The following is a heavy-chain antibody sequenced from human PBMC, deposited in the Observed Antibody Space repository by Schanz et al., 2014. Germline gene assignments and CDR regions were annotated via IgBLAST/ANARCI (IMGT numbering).Heavy chain of an antibody. J-gene: IGHJ4*02. Sequence: QVQLVQSWAEVKGPGASVKVSCKASGYTFTSYGISWVRQAPGQRLEWMGWINAGTGNTEYSQKFQGRVTITRDTLASTAYMEVSSLRSEDTAVYYCARSGSSNWYFFDYWGQGTLVTVSS. CDR2: INAGTGNT. D-gene: IGHD6-13*01. V-gene: IGHV1-3*01. CDR1: GYTFTSYG. CDR3: ARSGSSNWYFFDY.